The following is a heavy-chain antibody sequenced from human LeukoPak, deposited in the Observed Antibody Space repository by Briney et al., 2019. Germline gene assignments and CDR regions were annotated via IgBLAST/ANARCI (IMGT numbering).Heavy chain of an antibody. V-gene: IGHV1-18*04. CDR3: ARAGVVGATRWFDP. J-gene: IGHJ5*02. CDR2: ISAYNGNT. Sequence: ASVKVSCKASGYTFTGYYMHWVRQAPGQGLEWMGWISAYNGNTNYAQKLQGRVTMTTDTSTSTAYMELRSLRSDDTAVYYCARAGVVGATRWFDPWGQGTLVTFSS. CDR1: GYTFTGYY. D-gene: IGHD1-26*01.